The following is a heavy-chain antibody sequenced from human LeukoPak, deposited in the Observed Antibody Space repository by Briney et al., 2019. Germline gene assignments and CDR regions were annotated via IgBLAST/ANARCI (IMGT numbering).Heavy chain of an antibody. V-gene: IGHV1-2*02. CDR2: INGNNGST. CDR3: ARVGPDCGGDCYSN. D-gene: IGHD2-21*02. J-gene: IGHJ1*01. CDR1: CYPFTCYY. Sequence: GASVQISFQTSCYPFTCYYIHWVRPAPGQGGGWMGWINGNNGSTKYSKKFQERVAMPRDTSISTAYMDLNRLRSDDTAVYFCARVGPDCGGDCYSNWGQGTLVTVSS.